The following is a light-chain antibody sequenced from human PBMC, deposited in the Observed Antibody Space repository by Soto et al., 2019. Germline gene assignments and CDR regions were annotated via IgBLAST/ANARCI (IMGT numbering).Light chain of an antibody. Sequence: DIQMTQSPSTLSASVGDRVTNTCRASQSISSWLAWYQQKPGTAPNLLIYKASTLQSGVPSRFSGSGSGTEFTLTISSLQPDDSATYYCQQYSDNWTFGQGTKVDIK. V-gene: IGKV1-5*03. CDR2: KAS. CDR1: QSISSW. CDR3: QQYSDNWT. J-gene: IGKJ1*01.